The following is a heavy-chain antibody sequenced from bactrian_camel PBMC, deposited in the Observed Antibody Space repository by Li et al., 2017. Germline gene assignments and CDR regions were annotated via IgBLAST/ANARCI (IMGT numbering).Heavy chain of an antibody. CDR1: GYTDRRYC. CDR2: RDSYGSS. D-gene: IGHD5*01. V-gene: IGHV3S53*01. Sequence: HVQLVESGGGSVQAGGSLRLSCAASGYTDRRYCMAWFRQAPGKEREGVAVRDSYGSSSYADSVKGRFTISKDNAKTTVFLQMNNLKPEDTAMYYCAADRCRPGWSRDLNPLQFNFWGQGTQVTVS. CDR3: AADRCRPGWSRDLNPLQFNF. J-gene: IGHJ4*01.